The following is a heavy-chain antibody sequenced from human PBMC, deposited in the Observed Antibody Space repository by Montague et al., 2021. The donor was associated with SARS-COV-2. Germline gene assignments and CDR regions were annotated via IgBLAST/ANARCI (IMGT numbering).Heavy chain of an antibody. CDR3: ARDERRASKWSYGLDV. CDR1: GLTVSSNY. D-gene: IGHD2-15*01. J-gene: IGHJ6*02. Sequence: SLRLSCAASGLTVSSNYLTWVRQAPGRGLEWVSFIDAVGNTYYAXXVKGRFTVSRDNSKNTVYLQMNSLRAEDTAIYYCARDERRASKWSYGLDVWGPGTPVTVSS. CDR2: IDAVGNT. V-gene: IGHV3-53*01.